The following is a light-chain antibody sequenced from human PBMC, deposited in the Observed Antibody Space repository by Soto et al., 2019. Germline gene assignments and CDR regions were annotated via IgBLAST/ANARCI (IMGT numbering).Light chain of an antibody. CDR1: QHVSSI. CDR2: RAS. J-gene: IGKJ2*01. Sequence: EIVMTQSPATLSVSPGGSATLSCRASQHVSSILAWYRQKPGQAPTLVIYRASTRATGIPATFSGSGSGTEFTLTISSLQSEDFAVYYCQQYNKWPYTFGQGTKLEI. V-gene: IGKV3-15*01. CDR3: QQYNKWPYT.